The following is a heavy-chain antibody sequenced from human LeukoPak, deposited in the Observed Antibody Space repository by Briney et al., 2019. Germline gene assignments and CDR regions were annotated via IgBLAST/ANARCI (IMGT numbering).Heavy chain of an antibody. V-gene: IGHV3-30-3*01. D-gene: IGHD2-2*01. CDR2: ISYDGSNK. J-gene: IGHJ5*02. Sequence: GGSLRLSCAASGFTFSSYAMHWVRQAPGKGLEWVAVISYDGSNKYYADSVKGRFTISRDNAKNSLYLQMNSLRAEDTAVYYCARAYCSSTSCYFPWGQGTLVTVSS. CDR3: ARAYCSSTSCYFP. CDR1: GFTFSSYA.